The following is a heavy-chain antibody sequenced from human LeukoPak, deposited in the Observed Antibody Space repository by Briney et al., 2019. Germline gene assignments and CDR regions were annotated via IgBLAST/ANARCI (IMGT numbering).Heavy chain of an antibody. CDR2: IYTSGST. J-gene: IGHJ5*02. CDR3: ARDHGFIAARPGWFDP. V-gene: IGHV4-4*07. CDR1: GGSISSYY. Sequence: SETLSLTCTVSGGSISSYYWSWIRQPAGKGLEWIGRIYTSGSTNYNPSLKSRVTMSVDTSKNQFSLKLSSVTAADTAVYYCARDHGFIAARPGWFDPWGQGTLVTVSS. D-gene: IGHD6-6*01.